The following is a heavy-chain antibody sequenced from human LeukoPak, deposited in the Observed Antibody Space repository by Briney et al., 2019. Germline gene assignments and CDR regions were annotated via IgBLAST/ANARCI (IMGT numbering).Heavy chain of an antibody. V-gene: IGHV3-48*04. D-gene: IGHD1-26*01. J-gene: IGHJ4*02. CDR2: ISSSSSTI. CDR1: GFTFSSYS. Sequence: GGSLRLSCAASGFTFSSYSMNWVRQASGKGLEWVSYISSSSSTIYYADSVKGRFTISRDNAKNSLYLQMNSLRAEDTAVYYCARDRGGSYSDYWGQGTLVTVSS. CDR3: ARDRGGSYSDY.